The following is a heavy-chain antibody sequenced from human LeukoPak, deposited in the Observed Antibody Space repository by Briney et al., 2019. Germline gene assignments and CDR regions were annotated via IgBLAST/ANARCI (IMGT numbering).Heavy chain of an antibody. CDR2: IYTSGST. J-gene: IGHJ5*02. CDR3: ARAGCSSTSCYANWFDP. CDR1: GGSISSYY. D-gene: IGHD2-2*01. V-gene: IGHV4-4*07. Sequence: SETLSLTCTVSGGSISSYYWSWIRQPAGKGLEWIGRIYTSGSTNYNPSLKSRVTISVDTSKNQFSLKLSSVTAADTAVYYCARAGCSSTSCYANWFDPWGQGTLVTVSS.